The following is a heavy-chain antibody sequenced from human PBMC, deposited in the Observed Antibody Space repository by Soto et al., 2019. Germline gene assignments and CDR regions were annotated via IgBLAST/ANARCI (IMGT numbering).Heavy chain of an antibody. D-gene: IGHD6-19*01. V-gene: IGHV3-23*01. CDR3: AKAVPYSSGRGYYGMDV. CDR2: ISGSGGST. J-gene: IGHJ6*02. Sequence: PGGSLRLSCEASGFTFGNAYMNWVRQAPGKGLEWVSAISGSGGSTYYADSVKGRFTISRDNSKNTLYLQMNSLRAEDTAVYYCAKAVPYSSGRGYYGMDVWGQGTTVTVSS. CDR1: GFTFGNAY.